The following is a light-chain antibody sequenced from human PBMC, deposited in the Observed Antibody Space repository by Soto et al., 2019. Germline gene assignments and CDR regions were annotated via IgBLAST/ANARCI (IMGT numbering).Light chain of an antibody. CDR2: GAS. J-gene: IGKJ1*01. CDR1: QSVSIN. Sequence: IVMTQSPATLSVSPGERATLSCRASQSVSINLAWFQQKPDQAPRLLIYGASTRATGIPARFSGSGSGTEFTLTISSLQSEDFAVYYCQQYSDWPRTFGQGTKVDIK. V-gene: IGKV3-15*01. CDR3: QQYSDWPRT.